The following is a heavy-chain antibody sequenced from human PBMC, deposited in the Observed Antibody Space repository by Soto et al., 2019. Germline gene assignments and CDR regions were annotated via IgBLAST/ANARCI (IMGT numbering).Heavy chain of an antibody. D-gene: IGHD2-21*02. Sequence: EVQLLESGGGLVQPGGSLRLSCAASGFTFSSYAMSWVRQAPGKGLEWVSAISGSGGSTYYADSVKGRFTISRDNSKNSLYLQMNSLRAEDTAVYYCAKIRSIVVVTAGDYWGQGTLVTVSS. V-gene: IGHV3-23*01. J-gene: IGHJ4*02. CDR2: ISGSGGST. CDR3: AKIRSIVVVTAGDY. CDR1: GFTFSSYA.